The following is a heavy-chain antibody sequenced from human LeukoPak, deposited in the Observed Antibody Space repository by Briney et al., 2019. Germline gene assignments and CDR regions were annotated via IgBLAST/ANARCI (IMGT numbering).Heavy chain of an antibody. CDR3: ARAAGIAAAGTLNFDY. J-gene: IGHJ4*02. D-gene: IGHD6-13*01. V-gene: IGHV4-59*01. CDR2: IYYSGST. CDR1: GGSISSYY. Sequence: SETLSLTCTVSGGSISSYYWSWIRQPPGKGLEWIGYIYYSGSTNYNPSLKSRVTISVDTSKNQFSLKLSSVTAADTAVYYCARAAGIAAAGTLNFDYWGQGTLVTVSS.